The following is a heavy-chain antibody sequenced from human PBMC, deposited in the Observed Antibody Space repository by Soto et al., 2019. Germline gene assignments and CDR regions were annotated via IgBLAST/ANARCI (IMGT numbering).Heavy chain of an antibody. D-gene: IGHD2-15*01. CDR2: IYYSGST. J-gene: IGHJ3*02. CDR1: SGSISSSSYY. V-gene: IGHV4-39*01. CDR3: ASTRGYSLIAFDI. Sequence: PSETLSLTCTVSSGSISSSSYYWGWIRQPPGKGLEWIGSIYYSGSTYYNPSLKSRVTISVDTSKNQFSLKLSSVTAADTAVYYCASTRGYSLIAFDIWGQGTMVTVSS.